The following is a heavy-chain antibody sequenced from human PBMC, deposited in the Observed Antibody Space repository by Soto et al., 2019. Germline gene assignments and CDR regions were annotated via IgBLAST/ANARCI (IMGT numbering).Heavy chain of an antibody. CDR1: GFTFSSYS. Sequence: GGSLRLSCAASGFTFSSYSMNWVRQAPGKGLEWVSSISSSSSYIYYADSVKGRFTISRDNAKSSLYLQMDSLRADDTAVYFCARSGVAALDSWGQGTLVTVSS. J-gene: IGHJ5*01. D-gene: IGHD2-8*01. V-gene: IGHV3-21*06. CDR2: ISSSSSYI. CDR3: ARSGVAALDS.